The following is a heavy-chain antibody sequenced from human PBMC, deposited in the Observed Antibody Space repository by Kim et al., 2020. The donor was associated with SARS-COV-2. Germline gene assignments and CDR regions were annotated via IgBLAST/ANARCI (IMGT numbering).Heavy chain of an antibody. D-gene: IGHD3-9*01. J-gene: IGHJ3*02. Sequence: GRFTISRDDSKNTLYLQMNSQKTEDTAVYYCTSSPVLRYFDWLLTDAFDIWGQGTMVTVSS. CDR3: TSSPVLRYFDWLLTDAFDI. V-gene: IGHV3-15*01.